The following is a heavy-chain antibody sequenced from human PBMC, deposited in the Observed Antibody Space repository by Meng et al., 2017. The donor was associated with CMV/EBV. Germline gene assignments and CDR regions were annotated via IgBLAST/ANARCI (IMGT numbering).Heavy chain of an antibody. CDR1: GYTFTGYY. Sequence: ASVKVSCKASGYTFTGYYMHWVRQAPGQGLEWMGWINPNSGGTNYAQKFQGRVTMTRDTSISTAYMEPSRLRSDDTAVYYCAIKTGVTTFGGEGWFDPWGQGTLVTVSS. CDR2: INPNSGGT. V-gene: IGHV1-2*02. D-gene: IGHD3-9*01. J-gene: IGHJ5*02. CDR3: AIKTGVTTFGGEGWFDP.